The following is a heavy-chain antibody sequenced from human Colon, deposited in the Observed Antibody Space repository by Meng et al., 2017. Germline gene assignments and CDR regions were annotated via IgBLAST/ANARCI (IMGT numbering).Heavy chain of an antibody. Sequence: GGSLRLSCAASGFTFSTYSMHWVRQAPGKGLVWVSQIKPDGRTTAYADSVKGRFTISRDNAKSTLYLEMNSLRAEDAAVYYCARDWDWVVWDYWGQGTLVNVSS. CDR3: ARDWDWVVWDY. J-gene: IGHJ4*02. D-gene: IGHD3/OR15-3a*01. V-gene: IGHV3-74*01. CDR2: IKPDGRTT. CDR1: GFTFSTYS.